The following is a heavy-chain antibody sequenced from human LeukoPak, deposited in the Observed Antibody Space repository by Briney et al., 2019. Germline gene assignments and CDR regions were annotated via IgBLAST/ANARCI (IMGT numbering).Heavy chain of an antibody. CDR1: GFTFSNYA. V-gene: IGHV3-30*09. J-gene: IGHJ2*01. Sequence: PGGSLRLSCAASGFTFSNYAMHWVRQAPGKGLAWVAAISDDGSSKFYSDSVKGRFAISRDNPKNTLYLQMNSLRAEDTAVYYCARGLSGWYRWFFDLWGRGTLVTVSS. D-gene: IGHD6-19*01. CDR3: ARGLSGWYRWFFDL. CDR2: ISDDGSSK.